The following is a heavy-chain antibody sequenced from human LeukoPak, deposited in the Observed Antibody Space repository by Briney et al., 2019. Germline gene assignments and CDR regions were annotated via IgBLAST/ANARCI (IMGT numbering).Heavy chain of an antibody. D-gene: IGHD2-2*01. Sequence: GGSLRLSCAAPGFTFSSTAMSWVRQAPGKGLEWVSAISGSGVSTYYADSVKGRFTISRDNSKNTLYLQMNSLRAEDTAVYYCARCAQVGSTSCSFDYWGQGTLVTVSS. CDR1: GFTFSSTA. CDR3: ARCAQVGSTSCSFDY. J-gene: IGHJ4*02. CDR2: ISGSGVST. V-gene: IGHV3-23*01.